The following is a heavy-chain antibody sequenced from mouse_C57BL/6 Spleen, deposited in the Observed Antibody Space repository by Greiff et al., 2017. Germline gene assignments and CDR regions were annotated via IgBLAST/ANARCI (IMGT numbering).Heavy chain of an antibody. J-gene: IGHJ4*01. D-gene: IGHD3-2*02. CDR3: AREGGSGYRAMDY. Sequence: VQLQQPGAELVRPGSSVKLSCKASGYTFTSYWMHWVKQRPIQGLEWIGNIDPSDSETHYNQKFKDKATLTVDKSSSTAYMQLSSLTSEDSAVYYCAREGGSGYRAMDYWGQGTSVTVSS. CDR1: GYTFTSYW. CDR2: IDPSDSET. V-gene: IGHV1-52*01.